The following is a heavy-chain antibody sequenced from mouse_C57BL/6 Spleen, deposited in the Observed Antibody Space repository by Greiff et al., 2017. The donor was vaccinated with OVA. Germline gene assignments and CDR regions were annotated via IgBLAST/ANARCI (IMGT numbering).Heavy chain of an antibody. D-gene: IGHD2-5*01. CDR2: FYPGSGSI. J-gene: IGHJ2*01. CDR1: GYTFTEYT. CDR3: ASHEENYYSNSYYFDY. Sequence: QVQLKESGAELVKPGASVKLSCKASGYTFTEYTIHWVKQRSGQGLEWIGWFYPGSGSIKYNEKFKDKATLTADNSSSTVYMALSRLTSEDSAVYFCASHEENYYSNSYYFDYWGQGTTLTVSS. V-gene: IGHV1-62-2*01.